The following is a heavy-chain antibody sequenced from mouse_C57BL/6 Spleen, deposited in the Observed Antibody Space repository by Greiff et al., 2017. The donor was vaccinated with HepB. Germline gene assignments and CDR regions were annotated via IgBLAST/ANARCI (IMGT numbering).Heavy chain of an antibody. CDR1: GFTFSDYG. Sequence: EVHLVESGGGLVKPGGSLKLSCAASGFTFSDYGMHWVRQAPEKGLEWVAYLSSGSSTIYYADTVKGRFTISRDTAKNTLFLQRTSLRSEDTAMYYFARIGGCSWFAYWGQGTLVTVSA. J-gene: IGHJ3*01. CDR2: LSSGSSTI. D-gene: IGHD1-1*02. CDR3: ARIGGCSWFAY. V-gene: IGHV5-17*01.